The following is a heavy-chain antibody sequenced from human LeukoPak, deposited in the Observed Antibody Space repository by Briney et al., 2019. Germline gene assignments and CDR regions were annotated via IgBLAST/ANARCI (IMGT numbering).Heavy chain of an antibody. Sequence: SETLSLTCTVSGDSISSGAYYWSWIRQHPGKGLEWIGYIYYSGSTDYNPSLKSRVTVSVDKSNKQFSLKLSSVTAADTAVYYGARGGYDFGRGYSNDAFDIWGQGKMVTVSS. CDR1: GDSISSGAYY. CDR2: IYYSGST. D-gene: IGHD3-3*01. V-gene: IGHV4-31*03. CDR3: ARGGYDFGRGYSNDAFDI. J-gene: IGHJ3*02.